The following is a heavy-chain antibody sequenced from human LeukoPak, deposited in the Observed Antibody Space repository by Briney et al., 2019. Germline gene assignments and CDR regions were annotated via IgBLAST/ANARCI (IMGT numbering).Heavy chain of an antibody. D-gene: IGHD4-17*01. V-gene: IGHV3-23*01. CDR2: ISGTGGPT. J-gene: IGHJ4*02. Sequence: GGSLRLSCAASGFTFSNYSMTWVRQAPGKGLEWVSTISGTGGPTYYADSVKGRFTISRDNSKNTLFLQFNSLRADDTAVYYCAKGRGTTVTAAANYWGQGTLVTVSS. CDR3: AKGRGTTVTAAANY. CDR1: GFTFSNYS.